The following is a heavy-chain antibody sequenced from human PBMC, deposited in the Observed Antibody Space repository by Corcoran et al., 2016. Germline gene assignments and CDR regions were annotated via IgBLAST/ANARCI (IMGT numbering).Heavy chain of an antibody. CDR3: ARVCGYCSSTSFDY. Sequence: QMQLVQSGAEVKKPGASVKVSCKASGYTFTGYYMHWVRQAPGQGLEWMGWINPNSGGTNYAQKFQGWVTMTRDTSISTAYMELSRLRSDDTAVYYCARVCGYCSSTSFDYWGQGTLVTVSS. D-gene: IGHD2-2*01. CDR1: GYTFTGYY. J-gene: IGHJ4*02. CDR2: INPNSGGT. V-gene: IGHV1-2*04.